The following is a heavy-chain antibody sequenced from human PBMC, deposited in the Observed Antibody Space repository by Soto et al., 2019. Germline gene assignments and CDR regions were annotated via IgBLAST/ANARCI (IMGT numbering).Heavy chain of an antibody. J-gene: IGHJ4*02. D-gene: IGHD6-13*01. V-gene: IGHV3-13*01. CDR2: IGTAGDT. CDR3: ARVAWHSSWYDY. CDR1: GFTFSNYV. Sequence: GGSLRLSCAASGFTFSNYVMHWVRQATGKGLEWVSAIGTAGDTYYPGSVKGRFTISRENAKNSLYLQMNSLRAEDTAVYYCARVAWHSSWYDYWGQGTLVTVSS.